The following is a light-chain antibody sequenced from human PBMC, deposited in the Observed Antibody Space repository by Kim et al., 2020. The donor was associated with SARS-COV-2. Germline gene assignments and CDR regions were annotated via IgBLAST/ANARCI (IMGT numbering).Light chain of an antibody. CDR1: AVPKQY. V-gene: IGLV3-25*03. Sequence: VSPGHTASITCSGDAVPKQYAYWYQQKPGQAPVVVIYKDSERPSGIPERFSGSSSGATVTLTISGVQAEDEADYYCQSAVSSGTYVFGTGTKVTVL. CDR3: QSAVSSGTYV. J-gene: IGLJ1*01. CDR2: KDS.